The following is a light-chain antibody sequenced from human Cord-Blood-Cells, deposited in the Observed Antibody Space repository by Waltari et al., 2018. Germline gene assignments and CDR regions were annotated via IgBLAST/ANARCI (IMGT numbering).Light chain of an antibody. J-gene: IGKJ1*01. V-gene: IGKV3-20*01. CDR2: GAS. CDR1: QSVSSSY. Sequence: DIVLTQSPGTLSLSPGERATLSCRASQSVSSSYLAWYQQKPGQAPRLLIYGASSRATGIPDRFSGSGSGTDFSLTISRLEPEDFAVYYCQQYDSLPRTFGQGTKVEIK. CDR3: QQYDSLPRT.